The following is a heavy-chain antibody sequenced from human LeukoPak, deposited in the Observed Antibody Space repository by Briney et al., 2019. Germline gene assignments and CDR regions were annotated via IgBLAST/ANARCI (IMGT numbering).Heavy chain of an antibody. CDR3: ARGGDGSNIYWYFDL. CDR1: GFTFSTHW. V-gene: IGHV3-74*01. CDR2: MNSVGSSS. Sequence: GGSLRLSCAASGFTFSTHWMHWARQAPGKGLEWVSRMNSVGSSSSYADSVKGRFTISRDNAKSTLYLQMNSLRAEDTAVYYCARGGDGSNIYWYFDLWGRGTLVTVSS. J-gene: IGHJ2*01. D-gene: IGHD5-24*01.